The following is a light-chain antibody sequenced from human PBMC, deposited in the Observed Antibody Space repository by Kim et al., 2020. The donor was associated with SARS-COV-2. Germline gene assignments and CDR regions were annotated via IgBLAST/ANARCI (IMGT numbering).Light chain of an antibody. V-gene: IGLV3-1*01. CDR2: QGD. CDR1: RLGDKY. Sequence: VSPGQTGSISCSGERLGDKYAFWYQQRSGQSPVLVIYQGDKRPSGIPARFSGFLSGNTATLTISGTQPMDEADYYCQAWDSSTAIFGGGTQLTVL. J-gene: IGLJ2*01. CDR3: QAWDSSTAI.